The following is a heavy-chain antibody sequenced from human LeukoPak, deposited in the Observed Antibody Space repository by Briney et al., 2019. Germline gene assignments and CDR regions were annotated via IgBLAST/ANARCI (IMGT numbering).Heavy chain of an antibody. CDR2: VNHSGST. CDR1: GGSFSGYY. CDR3: RSGWYREDH. Sequence: SETLSLTCAVYGGSFSGYYWSWIRQPPGKGLEWIGEVNHSGSTNYNPSLKSRVTISVDTSKNQFSLKLSSVTAADTAVYYCRSGWYREDHWGQGTLVTVSS. J-gene: IGHJ4*02. V-gene: IGHV4-34*01. D-gene: IGHD6-19*01.